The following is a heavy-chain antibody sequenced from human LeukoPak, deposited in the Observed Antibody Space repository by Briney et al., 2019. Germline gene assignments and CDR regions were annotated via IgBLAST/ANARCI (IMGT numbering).Heavy chain of an antibody. CDR2: IIPIFGTA. V-gene: IGHV1-69*05. CDR3: ASPTGIAVAGVFDY. J-gene: IGHJ4*02. CDR1: GGTFSSYA. Sequence: XVKVSCKASGGTFSSYAISWVRQAPGQGVEWMGGIIPIFGTANYPQKFQGRVTIPTDESTSTAYMELSSLRSEDTAVYYCASPTGIAVAGVFDYWGQGTLVTVSS. D-gene: IGHD6-19*01.